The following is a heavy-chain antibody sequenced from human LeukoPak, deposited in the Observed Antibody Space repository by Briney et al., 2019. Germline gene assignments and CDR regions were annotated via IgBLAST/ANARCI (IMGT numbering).Heavy chain of an antibody. J-gene: IGHJ4*02. CDR1: GGSISSGDHY. V-gene: IGHV4-30-4*01. CDR2: IYYSGST. CDR3: ARVRTAMVLYFDY. Sequence: PSQTLSLTCTVSGGSISSGDHYGSWIRNPPGKGLEGIGYIYYSGSTYYNPSLKSRVTISVDTSKNQFSLKLSSVTAADTAVYYCARVRTAMVLYFDYWGQGTLVTVSS. D-gene: IGHD5-18*01.